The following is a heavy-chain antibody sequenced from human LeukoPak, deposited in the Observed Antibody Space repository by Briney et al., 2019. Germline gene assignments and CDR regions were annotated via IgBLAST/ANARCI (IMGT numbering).Heavy chain of an antibody. V-gene: IGHV4-39*01. CDR3: ARLYSITIFGVVSEPFDY. CDR1: GGSISSSSYY. Sequence: SETLSLTCTVSGGSISSSSYYWGWIRQPPGKGLEWIGSIYYSGSTYYNPSLKSRVTISVDTSKNQFSLKLSSVTAADTAVYYCARLYSITIFGVVSEPFDYWGQGTLVTVSS. CDR2: IYYSGST. D-gene: IGHD3-3*01. J-gene: IGHJ4*02.